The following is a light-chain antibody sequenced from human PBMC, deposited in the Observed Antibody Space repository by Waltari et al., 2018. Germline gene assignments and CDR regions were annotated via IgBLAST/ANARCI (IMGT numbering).Light chain of an antibody. V-gene: IGLV2-14*01. Sequence: QSALTQPASVSGSPEQSITISCTGTSSDIGGDNFVSWYQQHPGKAPKLILFDVSDRPSGVSNRFSVSKSGNSASLTISGLQAEDEADYYCSSYTRSSSYVFGTGTKVTVL. CDR1: SSDIGGDNF. CDR2: DVS. CDR3: SSYTRSSSYV. J-gene: IGLJ1*01.